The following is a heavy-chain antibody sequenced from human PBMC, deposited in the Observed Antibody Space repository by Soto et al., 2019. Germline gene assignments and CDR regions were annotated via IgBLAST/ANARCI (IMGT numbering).Heavy chain of an antibody. CDR2: IWYDGSNK. CDR3: ARDASRAPRTYYDFWSGYSGWFDP. CDR1: GFTFSSYG. J-gene: IGHJ5*02. V-gene: IGHV3-33*01. D-gene: IGHD3-3*01. Sequence: GGSLRLSCAASGFTFSSYGMHWVRQAPGKGLEWVAVIWYDGSNKYYADSVKGRFTISRDNSKNTLYLQMNSLRAEDTAVYYCARDASRAPRTYYDFWSGYSGWFDPWGQGTLVTVSS.